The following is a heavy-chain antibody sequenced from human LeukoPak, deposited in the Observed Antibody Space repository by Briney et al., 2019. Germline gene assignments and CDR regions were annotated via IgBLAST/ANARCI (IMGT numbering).Heavy chain of an antibody. CDR1: GYTFTSYW. J-gene: IGHJ4*02. CDR2: IFPGDSDI. V-gene: IGHV5-51*01. CDR3: ARLRDDTFDC. D-gene: IGHD3-22*01. Sequence: GESLKISCKGSGYTFTSYWIGWVRRMPGRGLERMGIIFPGDSDIRYSPSFQGQVTISADKSINTAYLQWSSLKASVTAMYYCARLRDDTFDCWGQGTLVTVSS.